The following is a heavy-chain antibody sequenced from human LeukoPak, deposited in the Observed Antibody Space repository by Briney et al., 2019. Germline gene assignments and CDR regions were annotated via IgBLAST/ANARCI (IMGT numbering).Heavy chain of an antibody. Sequence: ASVKVSCKASGYTFTSYFIHWVRQAPGEGLEWMGIINPTGGSTRYAQKFQGRVTMTRDTSTSTVYMELSSLRSEDTAVYYCARGRVTATDGFDICGQGTTVIVSS. V-gene: IGHV1-46*01. J-gene: IGHJ3*02. CDR1: GYTFTSYF. CDR2: INPTGGST. D-gene: IGHD2-21*02. CDR3: ARGRVTATDGFDI.